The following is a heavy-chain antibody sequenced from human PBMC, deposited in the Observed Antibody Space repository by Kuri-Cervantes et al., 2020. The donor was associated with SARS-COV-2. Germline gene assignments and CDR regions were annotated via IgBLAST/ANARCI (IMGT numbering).Heavy chain of an antibody. Sequence: GESLKISCAASGFTFSSYSMNWVRQAPGKGLEWVSSISSSSSYIYYADPVKGRFTISRDNAKNSLYLQMNSLRAEDTAVYYCARGRDYDYVWGSYHFDYWGQGTLVTVSS. CDR3: ARGRDYDYVWGSYHFDY. CDR1: GFTFSSYS. D-gene: IGHD3-16*01. V-gene: IGHV3-21*01. CDR2: ISSSSSYI. J-gene: IGHJ4*02.